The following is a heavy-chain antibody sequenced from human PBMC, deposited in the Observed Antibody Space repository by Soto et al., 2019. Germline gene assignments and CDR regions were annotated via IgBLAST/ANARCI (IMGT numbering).Heavy chain of an antibody. CDR3: ARDPGIMVRGVYDY. J-gene: IGHJ4*02. D-gene: IGHD3-10*01. V-gene: IGHV4-4*02. Sequence: SETLSLTCAVSGGSISSSNWWSWVRQPPGKGLEWIGEIYHSGSTNYNPSLKSRVTISVDKSKNQFSLKLSSVTAADTAVYYCARDPGIMVRGVYDYWGQGTLVTVSS. CDR1: GGSISSSNW. CDR2: IYHSGST.